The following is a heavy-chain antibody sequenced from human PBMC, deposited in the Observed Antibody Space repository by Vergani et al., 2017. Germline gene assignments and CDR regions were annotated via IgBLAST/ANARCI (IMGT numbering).Heavy chain of an antibody. CDR2: ISYDGSNK. V-gene: IGHV3-30*18. J-gene: IGHJ4*02. D-gene: IGHD3-22*01. CDR1: GFTFSSYG. CDR3: AKLGPQTYYYDSSFPARLVDD. Sequence: QVQLVESGGGVVQPGRSLRLSCAASGFTFSSYGMHWVRQAPGKGLEWVAVISYDGSNKYYADSVKGRFTISRDNSKNTLYLQMNSLRAEDTAVYYCAKLGPQTYYYDSSFPARLVDDWGQGTLVTVSS.